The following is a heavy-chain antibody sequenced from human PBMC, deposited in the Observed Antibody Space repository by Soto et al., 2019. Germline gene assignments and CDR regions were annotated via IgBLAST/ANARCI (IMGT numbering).Heavy chain of an antibody. V-gene: IGHV3-23*01. D-gene: IGHD6-6*01. Sequence: VQLLESGGGLVQPGGSLRLSCAASGFTFSSYAMSWVRQAPGKGLEWVSAISGSGGSTYYADSVKGRFTISRDNSKNTLYLQMNSLRAEDTAVYYCAKDKGYSSSLGGYYYYYYMDVWGKGTTVTVSS. CDR3: AKDKGYSSSLGGYYYYYYMDV. CDR2: ISGSGGST. CDR1: GFTFSSYA. J-gene: IGHJ6*03.